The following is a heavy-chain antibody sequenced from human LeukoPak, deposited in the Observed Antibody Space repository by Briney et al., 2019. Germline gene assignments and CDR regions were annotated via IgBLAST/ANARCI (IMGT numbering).Heavy chain of an antibody. D-gene: IGHD4-17*01. Sequence: SVKVSCKASGGTFSSYAISWVRQAPGQGLEWMGGIIPIFGTANYAQKFQGRVTITADESTSTAYMELSSLRSEDTAVYYCARSTTVTTPALYYYYYGMDVWGQGTTVTVSS. CDR2: IIPIFGTA. CDR3: ARSTTVTTPALYYYYYGMDV. V-gene: IGHV1-69*13. CDR1: GGTFSSYA. J-gene: IGHJ6*02.